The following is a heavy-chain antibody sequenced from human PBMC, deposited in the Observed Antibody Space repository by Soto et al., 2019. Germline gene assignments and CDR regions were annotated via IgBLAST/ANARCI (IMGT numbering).Heavy chain of an antibody. Sequence: SGPTLVKPTQTLTLTCTFSGFSLSTSGVGVGWIRQPPGKALEWLALIYWDDDKRYSPSLKSRLTITKDTSKNQVVLTMTNMDPVDTATYYCALESSQPSEIGWFDPWGQGTLVTVSS. CDR3: ALESSQPSEIGWFDP. CDR1: GFSLSTSGVG. CDR2: IYWDDDK. D-gene: IGHD2-15*01. V-gene: IGHV2-5*02. J-gene: IGHJ5*02.